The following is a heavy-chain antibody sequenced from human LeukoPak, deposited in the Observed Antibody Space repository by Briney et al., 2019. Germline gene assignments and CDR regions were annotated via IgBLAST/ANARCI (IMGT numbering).Heavy chain of an antibody. D-gene: IGHD3-22*01. J-gene: IGHJ4*02. CDR2: TRYDGSDK. Sequence: PGGSLRLSCAASGFTLSSYGMHWVRQAPGKGLEWVAFTRYDGSDKDYGDSVKGRFTISRDNSKNTLYLQMNSLRAEDTAVYYCARHSGYAFDDWGQGSLVTVSS. CDR3: ARHSGYAFDD. V-gene: IGHV3-30*02. CDR1: GFTLSSYG.